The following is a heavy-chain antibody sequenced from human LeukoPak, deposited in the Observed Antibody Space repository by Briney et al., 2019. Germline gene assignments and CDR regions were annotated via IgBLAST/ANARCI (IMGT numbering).Heavy chain of an antibody. Sequence: PSETLSLTCTVSGGSISSSSYYWGWIRQPPGKGLEWIGSIYYSGSTYYNPSLKSRGTISVDTSKNQFSLKLSSVTAADTAVYYCAREPYYYDSSGYYPPHFYWYFDLWGRGTLVTVSS. CDR3: AREPYYYDSSGYYPPHFYWYFDL. V-gene: IGHV4-39*07. CDR1: GGSISSSSYY. D-gene: IGHD3-22*01. J-gene: IGHJ2*01. CDR2: IYYSGST.